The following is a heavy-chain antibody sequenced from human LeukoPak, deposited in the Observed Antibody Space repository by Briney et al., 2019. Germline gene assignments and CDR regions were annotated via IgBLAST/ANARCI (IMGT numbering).Heavy chain of an antibody. V-gene: IGHV1-69*04. CDR1: GGTFSSYA. CDR2: IIPILGIA. CDR3: ARVMGSSWDDAFDI. J-gene: IGHJ3*02. Sequence: SVTVSFTASGGTFSSYAISWVRQAPGQGLEWMGRIIPILGIANYAQKFQGRVTITADKSTSTAYMELSSLRSEDTAVYYCARVMGSSWDDAFDIWGQGTMVTVSS. D-gene: IGHD6-13*01.